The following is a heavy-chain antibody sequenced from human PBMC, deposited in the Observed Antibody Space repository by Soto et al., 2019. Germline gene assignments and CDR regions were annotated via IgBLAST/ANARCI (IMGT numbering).Heavy chain of an antibody. J-gene: IGHJ4*02. Sequence: KPGGSLRLSCAASGFTFSNAWMSRVRQAPGKGLEWVGRIKSKTDGGTTDYAAPVKGRFTISRDDSKNTLYLQMNSLKTEDTAVYYCSTLVSRFCKAGGDCPDYWGQGTLVTVSS. CDR2: IKSKTDGGTT. V-gene: IGHV3-15*01. CDR3: STLVSRFCKAGGDCPDY. D-gene: IGHD2-21*02. CDR1: GFTFSNAW.